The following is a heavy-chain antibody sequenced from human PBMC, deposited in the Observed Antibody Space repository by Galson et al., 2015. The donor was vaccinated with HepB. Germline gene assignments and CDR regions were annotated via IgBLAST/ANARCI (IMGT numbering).Heavy chain of an antibody. CDR1: GGTFSSYA. V-gene: IGHV1-69*13. D-gene: IGHD1-26*01. Sequence: SVKVSCKASGGTFSSYAISWVRQAPGQGLEWMGGIIPIFGTANYAQKFQGRVTITADESTSTAYMELSSLRSEDTAVYYCAKGDGVGASTDDAFDIWGQGTMVTVSS. CDR2: IIPIFGTA. J-gene: IGHJ3*02. CDR3: AKGDGVGASTDDAFDI.